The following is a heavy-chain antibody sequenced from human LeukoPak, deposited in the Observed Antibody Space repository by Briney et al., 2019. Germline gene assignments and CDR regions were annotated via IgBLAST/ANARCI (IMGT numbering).Heavy chain of an antibody. CDR2: ISVSSNYI. Sequence: PGGSLRLSCAASGFTFSSYTMNWVRQAPGKGLEWVSSISVSSNYIYYADSMKGRFTISRDNAKNSLYLQMNSLRGEDTAVYYCARVVVVAAPGNDYYYGMDVWGQGTTVTVSS. CDR1: GFTFSSYT. D-gene: IGHD2-15*01. V-gene: IGHV3-21*01. J-gene: IGHJ6*02. CDR3: ARVVVVAAPGNDYYYGMDV.